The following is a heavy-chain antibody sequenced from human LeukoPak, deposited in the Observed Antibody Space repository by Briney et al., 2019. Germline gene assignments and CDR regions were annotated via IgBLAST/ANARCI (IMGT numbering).Heavy chain of an antibody. CDR1: GFSCSFYD. CDR3: TRWGAGGLTLDY. Sequence: GGSLRLSCATSGFSCSFYDMQWVRQAPGKGLEWVAVIWNDGSQKYYGDSVKGRFTISKDNSRKTVNLQMDSLRAEDTAIYYCTRWGAGGLTLDYWGQGVLVTVSS. V-gene: IGHV3-33*01. J-gene: IGHJ4*02. CDR2: IWNDGSQK. D-gene: IGHD3-16*01.